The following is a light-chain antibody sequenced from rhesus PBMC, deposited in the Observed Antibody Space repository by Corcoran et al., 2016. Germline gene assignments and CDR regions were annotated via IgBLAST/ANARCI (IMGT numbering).Light chain of an antibody. Sequence: DIQLTQSPSSLSASVGDRVTITCRASQGISSYLAWYQTKSGKAPRLLIYNSPNLQSGVPPRFSGIGSGTDYTLTISSLQPEDFATYYCQQYDDLPLTFGGGTKVELK. J-gene: IGKJ4*01. CDR3: QQYDDLPLT. CDR2: NSP. CDR1: QGISSY. V-gene: IGKV1-38*01.